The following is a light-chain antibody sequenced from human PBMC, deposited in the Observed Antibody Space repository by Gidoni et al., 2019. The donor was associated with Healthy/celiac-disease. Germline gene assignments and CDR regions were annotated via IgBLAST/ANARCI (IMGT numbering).Light chain of an antibody. Sequence: DIVMTQSPLSLPVTPGEPASISCRSSQSLLHSNGYNYLDWYLQKPGQSRQLLIYLGSNRASGVPDRFSGSGSGTDFTLQISRVEAEDVGVYYCMQALQTPYTFGQGTKLEIK. J-gene: IGKJ2*01. CDR1: QSLLHSNGYNY. CDR3: MQALQTPYT. V-gene: IGKV2-28*01. CDR2: LGS.